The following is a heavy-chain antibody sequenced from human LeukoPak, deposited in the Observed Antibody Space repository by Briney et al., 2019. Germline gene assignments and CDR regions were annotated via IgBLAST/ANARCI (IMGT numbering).Heavy chain of an antibody. V-gene: IGHV4-4*02. CDR2: VNLQGST. CDR1: GGSITSTNY. CDR3: ARRNSESFDF. Sequence: SETLSLTCGVSGGSITSTNYWTWVRQPPGKGLEWIGEVNLQGSTNYNPSLMGRVAISVDMSENHISLQLTSVTAADTAVYYCARRNSESFDFWGQGTLVTVSS. D-gene: IGHD1-26*01. J-gene: IGHJ4*02.